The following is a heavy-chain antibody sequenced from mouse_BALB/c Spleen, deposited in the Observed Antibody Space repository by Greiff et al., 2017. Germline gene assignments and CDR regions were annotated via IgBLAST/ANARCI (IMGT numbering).Heavy chain of an antibody. J-gene: IGHJ4*01. CDR2: ISYDGSN. CDR1: GYSITSGYY. CDR3: ARAVYGNYGDAMDY. V-gene: IGHV3-6*02. Sequence: EVKLMESGPGLVKPSQSLSLTCSVTGYSITSGYYWNWIRQFPGNKLEWMGYISYDGSNNYNPSLKNRISITRDTSKNQFFLKLNSVTTEDTATYYCARAVYGNYGDAMDYWGQGTSVTVSS. D-gene: IGHD2-1*01.